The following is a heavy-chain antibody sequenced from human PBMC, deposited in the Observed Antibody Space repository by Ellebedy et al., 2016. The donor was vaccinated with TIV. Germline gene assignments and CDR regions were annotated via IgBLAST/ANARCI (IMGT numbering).Heavy chain of an antibody. CDR3: TGGKYGLDY. J-gene: IGHJ4*02. CDR2: TRNKAYSYIA. D-gene: IGHD1-26*01. Sequence: PGGSLRLSCAASGFTFSRNAMSWVRQAPGKGLEWVGRTRNKAYSYIADYAASVKGRFTISRDNSKNSLYLQMNSLKTEDTAVYYCTGGKYGLDYWGQGTLVTVSS. V-gene: IGHV3-72*01. CDR1: GFTFSRNA.